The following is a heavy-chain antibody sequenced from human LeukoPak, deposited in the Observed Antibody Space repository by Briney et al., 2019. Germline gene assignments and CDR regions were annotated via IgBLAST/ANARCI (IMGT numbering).Heavy chain of an antibody. CDR2: ISGSGGNT. CDR1: GFTFSNYA. CDR3: SNGRTSSGTLQHDY. D-gene: IGHD6-19*01. Sequence: PGGSLRLSCVASGFTFSNYAMSWARQAPGKGLEWVSAISGSGGNTYYADSVKGRFTISRDNSENTLYLQMNSLRAEDTALYYCSNGRTSSGTLQHDYWGQGTLVTVSS. J-gene: IGHJ4*02. V-gene: IGHV3-23*01.